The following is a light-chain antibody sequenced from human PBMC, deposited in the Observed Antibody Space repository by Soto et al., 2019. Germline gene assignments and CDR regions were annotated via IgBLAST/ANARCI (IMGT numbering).Light chain of an antibody. Sequence: LTQPASVSGSPGQSITISCTGTSSDVVGYNYVSWYQHHPGKAPKLMIFDVSNRPSGVSNRFSGSKSGNTASLTISGLQPEDEADYYCSSYTTSNTRQIVFGTGTKVTVL. CDR3: SSYTTSNTRQIV. V-gene: IGLV2-14*03. CDR2: DVS. J-gene: IGLJ1*01. CDR1: SSDVVGYNY.